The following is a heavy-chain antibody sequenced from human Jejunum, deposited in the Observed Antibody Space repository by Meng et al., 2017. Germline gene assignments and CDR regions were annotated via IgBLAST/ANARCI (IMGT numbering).Heavy chain of an antibody. D-gene: IGHD6-19*01. CDR3: ARDSDTSGRHWYYDL. CDR1: GFTFSSCD. Sequence: GESLKISCAASGFTFSSCDMNWVRQAPGKGLEWVSHITSGGGTIYYADSVKGRFTISRDDSENTLFLQVSSLRAEDTALYYCARDSDTSGRHWYYDLWGRGTLVTVSS. J-gene: IGHJ2*01. V-gene: IGHV3-48*01. CDR2: ITSGGGTI.